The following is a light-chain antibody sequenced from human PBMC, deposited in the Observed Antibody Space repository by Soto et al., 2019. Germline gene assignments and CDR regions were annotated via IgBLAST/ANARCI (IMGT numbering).Light chain of an antibody. CDR1: SSDVGSYNL. J-gene: IGLJ2*01. CDR3: CTFERSITLV. Sequence: QSALTQPASVSGSPGQSITISCTGSSSDVGSYNLVSWYQQLPGEAPKLMIYEVSKRPSGVSNRFSGSKSGNTASLTISGLPAEDVTDYYCCTFERSITLVFGGGTQLTVL. V-gene: IGLV2-23*02. CDR2: EVS.